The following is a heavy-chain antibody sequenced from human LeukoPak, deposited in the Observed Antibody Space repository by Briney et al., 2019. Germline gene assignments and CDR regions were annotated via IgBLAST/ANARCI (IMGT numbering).Heavy chain of an antibody. CDR2: IYYSGST. D-gene: IGHD1-26*01. J-gene: IGHJ4*02. CDR1: GGSISSSSYY. V-gene: IGHV4-39*01. Sequence: SETLSLTCTVSGGSISSSSYYWGWIRQPPGKGLEWIGSIYYSGSTYYNPSLKSRVTISVDTSKNQFSLKLSSVTAADTAVYYCARHPRIVGAPHYFDYWGQGTLVTVSS. CDR3: ARHPRIVGAPHYFDY.